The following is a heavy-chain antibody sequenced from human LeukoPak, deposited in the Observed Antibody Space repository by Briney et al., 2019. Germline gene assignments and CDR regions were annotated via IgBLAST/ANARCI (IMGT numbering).Heavy chain of an antibody. CDR2: ISAYNGNT. Sequence: GASVKVSCKASGYTFTSYGISWVRQAPGQGLEWMGWISAYNGNTNYAQKLQGRVTMTTDTSTSTAYMELRSLRSDDTAVYYCARDRYDFWSGYNFDYWGQETLVTVSS. D-gene: IGHD3-3*01. V-gene: IGHV1-18*01. J-gene: IGHJ4*02. CDR1: GYTFTSYG. CDR3: ARDRYDFWSGYNFDY.